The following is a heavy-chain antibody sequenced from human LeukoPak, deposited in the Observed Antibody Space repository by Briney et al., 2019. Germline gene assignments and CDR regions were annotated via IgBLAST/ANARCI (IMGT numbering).Heavy chain of an antibody. J-gene: IGHJ4*02. CDR1: GFTFSSYS. CDR2: TSSSSSTI. Sequence: PGGSLRLSCAASGFTFSSYSMNWVRQAPGKGLEWVSYTSSSSSTIYYADSVKGRFTISRDNAKNSLYLQMNSLRAEDTAVYYCARDWGSGWYTPYFDYWGQGTLVTVSS. V-gene: IGHV3-48*04. D-gene: IGHD6-19*01. CDR3: ARDWGSGWYTPYFDY.